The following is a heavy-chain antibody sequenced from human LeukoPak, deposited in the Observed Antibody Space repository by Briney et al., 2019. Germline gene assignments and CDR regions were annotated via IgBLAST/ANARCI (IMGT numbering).Heavy chain of an antibody. Sequence: PSETLSLTCTLSGGSISSSSYYWGWIRQPPGKGLEWIGGIYYSGSTYYNPSLKSRVTISVDTSKNQFSLNLSSVTAADTAVYYCARVAYDSSGYCADYWGQGTLVTVSS. D-gene: IGHD3-22*01. CDR3: ARVAYDSSGYCADY. J-gene: IGHJ4*02. CDR1: GGSISSSSYY. V-gene: IGHV4-39*07. CDR2: IYYSGST.